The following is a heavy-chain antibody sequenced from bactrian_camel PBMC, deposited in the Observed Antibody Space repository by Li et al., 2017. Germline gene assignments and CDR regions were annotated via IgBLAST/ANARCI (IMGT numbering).Heavy chain of an antibody. CDR1: GYADATYS. CDR3: AAHLSVAFKCDLGSQYHY. J-gene: IGHJ4*01. Sequence: DVQLVESGGGSVQAGGSLQLVCVGSGYADATYSVAWFCQAAGKERGWVSTVDSDGSTAYDPSVKGRFTISKDNAKNTLYLQMNSLKPEDTAMYYCAAHLSVAFKCDLGSQYHYWGQGTQVTVSS. V-gene: IGHV3S31*01. D-gene: IGHD3*01. CDR2: VDSDGSTA.